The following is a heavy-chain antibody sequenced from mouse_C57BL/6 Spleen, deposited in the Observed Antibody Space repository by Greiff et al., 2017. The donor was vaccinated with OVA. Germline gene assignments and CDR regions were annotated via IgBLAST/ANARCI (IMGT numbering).Heavy chain of an antibody. CDR1: GYTFTDYY. J-gene: IGHJ4*01. V-gene: IGHV1-76*01. Sequence: VQGVESGAELVRPGASVKLSCKASGYTFTDYYINWVKQRPGQGLEWIARIYPGSGNTYYNEKFKGKATLTAEKSSSTAYMQLSSLTSEDSAVYFCARSNWDVGAMDYWGQGTSVTVSS. CDR2: IYPGSGNT. D-gene: IGHD4-1*01. CDR3: ARSNWDVGAMDY.